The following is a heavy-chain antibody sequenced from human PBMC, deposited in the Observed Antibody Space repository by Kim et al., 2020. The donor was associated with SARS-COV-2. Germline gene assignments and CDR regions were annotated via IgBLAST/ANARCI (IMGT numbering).Heavy chain of an antibody. D-gene: IGHD2-2*02. J-gene: IGHJ5*02. V-gene: IGHV1-18*04. CDR2: ISPYNGNT. CDR1: GYTFTNFG. Sequence: ASVKVSCKTSGYTFTNFGITWVRQAPGQGLEWMGWISPYNGNTKYAQRLQDRVTLTTDASTRTSYMELRSLRFDDTAVYYCARGGVVPATIHNWFDPWGQGNLVTRSP. CDR3: ARGGVVPATIHNWFDP.